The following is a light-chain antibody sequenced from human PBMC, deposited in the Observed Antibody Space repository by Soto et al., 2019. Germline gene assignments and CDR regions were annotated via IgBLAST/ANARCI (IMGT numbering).Light chain of an antibody. J-gene: IGLJ1*01. CDR3: QSYDSSLSENYV. CDR1: SSNIGAGYD. V-gene: IGLV1-40*01. CDR2: GNS. Sequence: QSALTQPPSVSRVPGQRVTISCTGTSSNIGAGYDVHWYQQLPGTAPKVLIFGNSIRPSGVPDRFSGSKSGTSASLAITGLQAADEADYYCQSYDSSLSENYVFGTGTKVTVL.